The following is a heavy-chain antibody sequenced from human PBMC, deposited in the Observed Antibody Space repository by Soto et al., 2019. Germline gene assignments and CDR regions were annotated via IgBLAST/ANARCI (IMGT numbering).Heavy chain of an antibody. CDR2: ISSSSSTI. V-gene: IGHV3-48*01. CDR1: GFTLSSYS. D-gene: IGHD6-19*01. CDR3: ARDPHTSDWPAHFDY. J-gene: IGHJ4*02. Sequence: PGGSLGLACAASGFTLSSYSMNWVRRAPGKGLEWVSYISSSSSTIYYADSVKGRFTISRDNAKNSLYLQMNSLRAEDTAVYYCARDPHTSDWPAHFDYWGQGTLVTVSS.